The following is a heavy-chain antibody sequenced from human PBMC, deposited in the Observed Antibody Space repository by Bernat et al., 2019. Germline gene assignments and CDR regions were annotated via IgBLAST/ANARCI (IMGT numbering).Heavy chain of an antibody. J-gene: IGHJ4*02. CDR2: INHSGST. CDR3: AGSFIAAAYYFDY. D-gene: IGHD6-13*01. V-gene: IGHV4-34*01. Sequence: QVQLQQWGAGLLKPSETLSLTCAVYGGSFSGYYWSWIRQPPGKGLEWIGEINHSGSTNYIPSLKSRVTISVDTSKNQFSLKLSSVTAADTAVYYCAGSFIAAAYYFDYWGQGTLVTVSS. CDR1: GGSFSGYY.